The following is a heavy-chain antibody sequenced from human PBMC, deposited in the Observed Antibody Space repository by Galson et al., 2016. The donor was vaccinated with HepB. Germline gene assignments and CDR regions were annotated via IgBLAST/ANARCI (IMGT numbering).Heavy chain of an antibody. D-gene: IGHD3-10*01. CDR1: GYPFTSYD. CDR3: ARVQGRGFIMLNF. CDR2: MNPNSGDT. Sequence: SVKVSCKASGYPFTSYDINWVRQATGQGLEWMGWMNPNSGDTDYAQKFQGRVTMTRDTSISTAYMELTSLRCEDTAGYYCARVQGRGFIMLNFWGQGTLVTVSS. V-gene: IGHV1-8*01. J-gene: IGHJ1*01.